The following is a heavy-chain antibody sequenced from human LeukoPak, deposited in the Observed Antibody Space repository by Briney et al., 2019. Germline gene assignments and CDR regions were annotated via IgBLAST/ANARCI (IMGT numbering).Heavy chain of an antibody. CDR2: IFGSGGSQ. V-gene: IGHV3-23*01. Sequence: GGSLRLSSEASGFTFGSFAMYWVRQAPGKGLDWIAGIFGSGGSQHYADSVRGRFTISRDNSKNTVYLQINSLRAEDTAVYYCGKTTAGYSSGQKPAWPVDYWGQGTLVTVSS. CDR3: GKTTAGYSSGQKPAWPVDY. D-gene: IGHD5-18*01. J-gene: IGHJ4*02. CDR1: GFTFGSFA.